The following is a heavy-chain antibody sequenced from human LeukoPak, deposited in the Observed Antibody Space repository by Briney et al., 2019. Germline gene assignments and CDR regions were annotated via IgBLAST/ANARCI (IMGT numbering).Heavy chain of an antibody. CDR3: ARGIDEHSYGPWGY. J-gene: IGHJ4*02. CDR2: ISDSAGTT. D-gene: IGHD1-26*01. V-gene: IGHV3-23*01. Sequence: GGSLRLSCAASGFTFDDYGMSWVRQAPGKGLEWVSGISDSAGTTNYADSVKGRFSVSRDNSKNTLFLQMNSLRDEDTAVYYCARGIDEHSYGPWGYWGQGTLVTVSS. CDR1: GFTFDDYG.